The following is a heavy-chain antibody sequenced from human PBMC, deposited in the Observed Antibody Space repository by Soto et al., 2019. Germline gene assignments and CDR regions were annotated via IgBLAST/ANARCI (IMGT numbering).Heavy chain of an antibody. CDR3: ARTSSSSPPYGMDV. Sequence: ASVKVSCEASGYTFTSYGISWVRQAPGQGLEWMGWISAYNGNTNYAQKLQGRVTMTTDTSPSTAYMEMRSLRSDDTAVYYCARTSSSSPPYGMDVWGQGTTVTVSS. V-gene: IGHV1-18*01. D-gene: IGHD6-6*01. CDR2: ISAYNGNT. CDR1: GYTFTSYG. J-gene: IGHJ6*02.